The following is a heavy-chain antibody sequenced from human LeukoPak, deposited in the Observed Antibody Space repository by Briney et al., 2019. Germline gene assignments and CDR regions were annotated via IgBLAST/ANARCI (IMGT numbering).Heavy chain of an antibody. CDR1: GGSISSGGYY. Sequence: SGTLSLSCTVSGGSISSGGYYWSCIRQQPGKGLEWIGYIYYSGSTYYNPSLKSRATTSVDTTKNQFSLKLSSVTAADTAVYHCARGRDGSIDYWGKGTLVTVS. CDR3: ARGRDGSIDY. J-gene: IGHJ4*02. D-gene: IGHD5-24*01. V-gene: IGHV4-31*02. CDR2: IYYSGST.